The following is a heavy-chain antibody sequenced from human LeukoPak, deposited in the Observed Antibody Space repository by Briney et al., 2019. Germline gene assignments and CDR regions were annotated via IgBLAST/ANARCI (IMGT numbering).Heavy chain of an antibody. CDR1: GYTFTSYG. V-gene: IGHV1-18*01. Sequence: ASVKVSCKASGYTFTSYGISWVRQAPGQGLEWMGWISAYNGNTNYAQKLQGRVTMTTDTSTSTAYMELTSLRSDDTAVYYCASFSPTTATFDYWGQGTLVTVSS. J-gene: IGHJ4*02. CDR3: ASFSPTTATFDY. D-gene: IGHD1-26*01. CDR2: ISAYNGNT.